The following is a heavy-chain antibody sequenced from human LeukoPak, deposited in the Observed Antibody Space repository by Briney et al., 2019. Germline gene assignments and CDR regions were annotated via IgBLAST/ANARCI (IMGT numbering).Heavy chain of an antibody. CDR3: ARDGGSVDYDYVWGSYREYYYYYYMDV. CDR2: ISSSSSYI. Sequence: GGSLRLSCAASGFTFSSYSMNWVRQAPGKGLEWVSSISSSSSYIYYADSVKGRFTISRDNAKNSLYLQMNSLRAEDTAVYYCARDGGSVDYDYVWGSYREYYYYYYMDVWGKGTTVTISS. CDR1: GFTFSSYS. D-gene: IGHD3-16*02. V-gene: IGHV3-21*01. J-gene: IGHJ6*03.